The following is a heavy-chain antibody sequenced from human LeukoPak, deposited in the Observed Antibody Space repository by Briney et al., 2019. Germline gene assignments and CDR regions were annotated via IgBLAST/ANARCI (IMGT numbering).Heavy chain of an antibody. CDR1: GYTFTSYY. CDR2: INSSGGST. D-gene: IGHD2-15*01. CDR3: ARGGGSWTLDY. Sequence: ASVTVSCTASGYTFTSYYVHWVRQPPGQGLEWMGIINSSGGSTTYAQKFQGRVTMTRDTSTSTVYMELSSLRSEDTAVYYCARGGGSWTLDYWGQGTLVTVSS. V-gene: IGHV1-46*01. J-gene: IGHJ4*02.